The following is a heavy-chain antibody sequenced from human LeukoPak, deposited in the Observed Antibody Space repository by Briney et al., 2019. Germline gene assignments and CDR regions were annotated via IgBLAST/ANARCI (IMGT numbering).Heavy chain of an antibody. CDR1: GGSINSGNYN. J-gene: IGHJ4*02. CDR3: ARISGRDYYFDY. D-gene: IGHD3-3*02. CDR2: IYSSGNT. V-gene: IGHV4-61*09. Sequence: SQTLSLTCTVSGGSINSGNYNWSWIRQPAGKGLEWIGHIYSSGNTKYNPSLKSRVTISLDTSKNQFSLKLSSVTATDTAVYYCARISGRDYYFDYWGQGTLVSVSS.